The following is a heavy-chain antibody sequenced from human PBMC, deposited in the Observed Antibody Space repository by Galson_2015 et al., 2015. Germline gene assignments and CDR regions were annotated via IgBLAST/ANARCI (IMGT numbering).Heavy chain of an antibody. CDR2: ISYDGSNK. V-gene: IGHV3-30*01. Sequence: SLRLSCAASGFTFSNYAMHWVRQAPGKGLEWVALISYDGSNKYYADSVKGRFTISRDNSKNTLYLQMNSLRAEDTAVYYCAREGGWYCSGGSCLLGSAFDIWGQGTMVTVSS. CDR1: GFTFSNYA. J-gene: IGHJ3*02. CDR3: AREGGWYCSGGSCLLGSAFDI. D-gene: IGHD2-15*01.